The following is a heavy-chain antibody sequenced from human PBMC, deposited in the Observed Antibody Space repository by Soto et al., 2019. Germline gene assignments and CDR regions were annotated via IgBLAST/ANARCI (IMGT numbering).Heavy chain of an antibody. CDR1: GGTFSSYA. D-gene: IGHD6-6*01. J-gene: IGHJ6*02. Sequence: QVQLVQSGAEVKKPGSSVKVSCKASGGTFSSYAISWVRQAPGQGLEWMGGIIPIFGTANYAQKFQGRVTITADESTSTAYMELSSLRSEDTAVYYCARGWGLSSSSYYYYGMDVWGQGTTVTVSS. CDR3: ARGWGLSSSSYYYYGMDV. CDR2: IIPIFGTA. V-gene: IGHV1-69*12.